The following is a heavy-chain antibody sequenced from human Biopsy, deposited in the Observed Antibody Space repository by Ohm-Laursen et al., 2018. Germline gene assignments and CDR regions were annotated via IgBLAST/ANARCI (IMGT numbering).Heavy chain of an antibody. V-gene: IGHV1-2*02. CDR2: INCKTGAT. Sequence: PSVKVSCKASSYTFTDYNIHWMRQAPGQGLEWLGYINCKTGATNYAQKFQGTITMTRDTSISTAYLALGSLRSADTAIYYCARDPLNGHKHFDYWGQGSLVTVSS. J-gene: IGHJ4*02. CDR3: ARDPLNGHKHFDY. CDR1: SYTFTDYN. D-gene: IGHD2-8*01.